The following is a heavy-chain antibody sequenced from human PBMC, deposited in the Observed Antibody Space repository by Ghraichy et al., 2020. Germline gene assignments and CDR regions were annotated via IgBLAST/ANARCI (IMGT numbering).Heavy chain of an antibody. CDR3: AIVVATTSENL. CDR2: ISANNGNT. CDR1: GYTFTRYG. V-gene: IGHV1-18*01. J-gene: IGHJ4*02. D-gene: IGHD5-12*01. Sequence: ASVKVSCKASGYTFTRYGISWVRQAPGQGLEWMGWISANNGNTDYAQNLQGRVTMTTDTSTSTAYMELRSLRSDDTAMYYCAIVVATTSENLWGQGTLVTVSS.